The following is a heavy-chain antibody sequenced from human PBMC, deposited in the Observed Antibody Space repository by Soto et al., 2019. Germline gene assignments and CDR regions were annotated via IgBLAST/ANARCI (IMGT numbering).Heavy chain of an antibody. J-gene: IGHJ4*02. D-gene: IGHD6-13*01. Sequence: GGSLRLSCAASGFTLTTYGMHWVRQAPGKGLEWVAAMSYDGTKEYYADSVKGRFTISRDSSRNTLFLQLNSLRAEDTAVYYCAKEFGSTWIDYWGQGTLVTVSS. CDR2: MSYDGTKE. CDR1: GFTLTTYG. V-gene: IGHV3-30*18. CDR3: AKEFGSTWIDY.